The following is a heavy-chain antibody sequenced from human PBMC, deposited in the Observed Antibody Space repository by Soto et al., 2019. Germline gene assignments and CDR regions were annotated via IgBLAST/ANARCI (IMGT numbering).Heavy chain of an antibody. CDR3: ARDFWSGYGYLDS. Sequence: SETLSLTCTVSGVSITSGDYYWNWIRQPPGKGLEWIGNIYYRGNTYYNPSLKSRVTISLDTSKNQFSLKLTSLTAADTAVYYCARDFWSGYGYLDSWGQGTPVTVSS. CDR2: IYYRGNT. D-gene: IGHD3-3*01. CDR1: GVSITSGDYY. J-gene: IGHJ4*02. V-gene: IGHV4-30-4*01.